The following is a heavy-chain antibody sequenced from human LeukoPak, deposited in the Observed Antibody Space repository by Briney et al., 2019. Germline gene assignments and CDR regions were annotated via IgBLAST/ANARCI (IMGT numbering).Heavy chain of an antibody. CDR2: ISAYNGNT. Sequence: ASVKVSCKASGYTFTSYGTSWVRQAPGQGLEWMGWISAYNGNTNYAQKFQGRVTMTRDTSITTAYMDLSRLRSDDTAVYYCARVSYYNSGTVDYWGQGTLVTVSS. D-gene: IGHD3-10*01. J-gene: IGHJ4*02. CDR1: GYTFTSYG. CDR3: ARVSYYNSGTVDY. V-gene: IGHV1-18*01.